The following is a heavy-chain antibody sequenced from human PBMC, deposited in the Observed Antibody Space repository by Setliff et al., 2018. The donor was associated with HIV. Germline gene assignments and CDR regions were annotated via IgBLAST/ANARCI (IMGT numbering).Heavy chain of an antibody. CDR1: GFTFSSYE. Sequence: GGSLRLSCAASGFTFSSYEMNWVRQAPGKGLEWVSYIGNSGSPIYYADSVKGRFTISRDNSKNTLYLEMNSLRAEDTAVYYCASRPGQYQLIWGPFDYWGQGNLVTVSS. CDR2: IGNSGSPI. V-gene: IGHV3-48*03. CDR3: ASRPGQYQLIWGPFDY. J-gene: IGHJ4*02. D-gene: IGHD2-2*01.